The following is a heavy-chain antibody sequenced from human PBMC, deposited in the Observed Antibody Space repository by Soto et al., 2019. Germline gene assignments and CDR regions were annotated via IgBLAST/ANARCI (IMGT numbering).Heavy chain of an antibody. Sequence: ASVKVSCKASGYTFTGYYMHWVRQAPGQGLEWMGWINPNSGGTNYAQKFQGWVTMTRDTSISTAYMELSRLRSDDTAVYYCAREGDYGDYPRLNAFDIWGQGTMVTVSS. J-gene: IGHJ3*02. CDR2: INPNSGGT. CDR1: GYTFTGYY. V-gene: IGHV1-2*04. D-gene: IGHD4-17*01. CDR3: AREGDYGDYPRLNAFDI.